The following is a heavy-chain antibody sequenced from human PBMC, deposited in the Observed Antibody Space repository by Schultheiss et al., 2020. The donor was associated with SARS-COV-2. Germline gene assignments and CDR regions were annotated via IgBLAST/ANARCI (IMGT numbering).Heavy chain of an antibody. CDR2: INHSGST. J-gene: IGHJ6*03. Sequence: SETLSLTCAVYGGSFSGYYWSWIRQPPGKGLEWIGEINHSGSTNYNPSLKSRVTISVDTSKNQFSLKLSSVTAADTAVYYCTRGLTYYDFWSGYGSSYYYYMGVWGKGTTVTVSS. D-gene: IGHD3-3*01. CDR1: GGSFSGYY. V-gene: IGHV4-34*01. CDR3: TRGLTYYDFWSGYGSSYYYYMGV.